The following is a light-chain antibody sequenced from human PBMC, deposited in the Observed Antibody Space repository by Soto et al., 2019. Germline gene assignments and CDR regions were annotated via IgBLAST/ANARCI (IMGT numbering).Light chain of an antibody. J-gene: IGKJ1*01. CDR2: AVS. V-gene: IGKV1-39*01. CDR1: QSISNY. CDR3: QQSYSMFPT. Sequence: DIQMTQSPSSLSASVGDRVTITCRASQSISNYLNWYQQRPGKAPKLLIHAVSNLQTGVPSRFSGSGSGTDLTLTISSLQPEDFATYYCQQSYSMFPTFGQGTKVEIK.